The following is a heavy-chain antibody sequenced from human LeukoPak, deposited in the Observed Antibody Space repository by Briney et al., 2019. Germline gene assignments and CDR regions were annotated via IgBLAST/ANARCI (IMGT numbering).Heavy chain of an antibody. CDR1: GFTFSSYS. CDR2: ISSSSSTI. J-gene: IGHJ4*02. V-gene: IGHV3-48*04. D-gene: IGHD3-3*01. Sequence: PGGSLRLSCAASGFTFSSYSMNWVRQAPGKGLEWVSYISSSSSTIYYADSVKGRFTISRDNAKNSLYLQMNSLRAEDMALYYCARGIRGGGLLYLFDFWGQGTLVTVSS. CDR3: ARGIRGGGLLYLFDF.